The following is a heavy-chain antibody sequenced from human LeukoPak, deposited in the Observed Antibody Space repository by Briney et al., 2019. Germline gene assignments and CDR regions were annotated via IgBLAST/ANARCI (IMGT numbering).Heavy chain of an antibody. CDR3: ATSKRAYCSSTSCYYMDV. V-gene: IGHV3-30*19. J-gene: IGHJ6*03. D-gene: IGHD2-2*01. Sequence: GGSLRLSCAASGFIFKNFGMYWVRQAPGKGLEWVAVISYDGSNKYYADSVKGRFTISRDNSKNTLYLQMNSLRAEDTAVYYCATSKRAYCSSTSCYYMDVWGKGTTVTVSS. CDR1: GFIFKNFG. CDR2: ISYDGSNK.